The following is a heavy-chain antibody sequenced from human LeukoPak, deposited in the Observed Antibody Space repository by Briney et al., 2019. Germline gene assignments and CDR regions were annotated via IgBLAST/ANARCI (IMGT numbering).Heavy chain of an antibody. Sequence: GASVKVSCKASGGTFSSYAISWVRQAPGQGLEWMGGIIPIFGTANYAQEFQGRVTITTDESTSTAYMELSSLRSEDTAVYYCATLGYCSGGSCYRDDYWGQGTLVTVSS. CDR2: IIPIFGTA. V-gene: IGHV1-69*05. J-gene: IGHJ4*02. D-gene: IGHD2-15*01. CDR3: ATLGYCSGGSCYRDDY. CDR1: GGTFSSYA.